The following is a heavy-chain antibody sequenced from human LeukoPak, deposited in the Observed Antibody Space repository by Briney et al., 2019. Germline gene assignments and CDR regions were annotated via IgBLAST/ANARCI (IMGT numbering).Heavy chain of an antibody. CDR1: GYIFTDYY. CDR2: INPNSGGT. V-gene: IGHV1/OR15-1*01. J-gene: IGHJ4*02. CDR3: ARVAEMARVLTYDY. D-gene: IGHD5-24*01. Sequence: ASVKVSCKASGYIFTDYYMHWVRQAPGQELGWMGRINPNSGGTNYAQKFQGRVTMTRDTSISTAYTELSSLRSEDTAVYYCARVAEMARVLTYDYWGQGTLVTVSS.